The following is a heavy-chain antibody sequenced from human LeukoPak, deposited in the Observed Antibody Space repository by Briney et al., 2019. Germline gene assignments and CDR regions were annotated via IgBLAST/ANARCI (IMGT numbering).Heavy chain of an antibody. J-gene: IGHJ6*02. CDR3: ARDIDYGSRYGMDV. V-gene: IGHV4-59*01. D-gene: IGHD3-10*01. CDR1: GGSFSGYY. CDR2: IYYSGST. Sequence: ASETLSLTCAAYGGSFSGYYWSWIRQPPGKRLEWIGYIYYSGSTNYNPSLKSRVTISVDTSKNQFSLKLSSVTAADTAVYYCARDIDYGSRYGMDVWGQGTTVTVSS.